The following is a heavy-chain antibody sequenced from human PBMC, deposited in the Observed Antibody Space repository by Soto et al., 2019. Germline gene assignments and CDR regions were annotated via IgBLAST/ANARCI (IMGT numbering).Heavy chain of an antibody. D-gene: IGHD7-27*01. CDR2: IYDGGRT. Sequence: QVQLQESGPGLVKPSQTLSLTCTVSGGSISTVDYWWSWIRQSPDMGLEWIGHIYDGGRTYNNPSLESRVTLSGATSQSQLSLTLSSVSAADTAVYYCARGPSGDKVDSWGQGTLVTVSS. CDR3: ARGPSGDKVDS. V-gene: IGHV4-30-4*01. J-gene: IGHJ4*02. CDR1: GGSISTVDYW.